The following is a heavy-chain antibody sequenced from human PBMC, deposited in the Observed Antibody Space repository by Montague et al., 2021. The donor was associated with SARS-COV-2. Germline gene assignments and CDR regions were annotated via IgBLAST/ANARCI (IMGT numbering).Heavy chain of an antibody. Sequence: SLRLSCAASGFIFSSYAMHWVRQAPGKGLEWVAVISYDGSNKFYADSVKGRFTISRDNSKNTLYLQMSSLRAGDTAVYYCARAGWRCSGGSCYSQGGFDYWGQGTLVTVSS. V-gene: IGHV3-30-3*01. J-gene: IGHJ4*02. CDR3: ARAGWRCSGGSCYSQGGFDY. CDR1: GFIFSSYA. CDR2: ISYDGSNK. D-gene: IGHD2-15*01.